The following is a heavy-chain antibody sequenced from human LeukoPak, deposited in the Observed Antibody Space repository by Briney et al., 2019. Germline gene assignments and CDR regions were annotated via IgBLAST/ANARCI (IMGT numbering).Heavy chain of an antibody. CDR3: ARSRYDVVYFDY. D-gene: IGHD3-3*01. Sequence: GGSLRLSCAASGFTFRSYSMNWVRQAPGKGLEYVSYISSGSGTIYYADSVKGRFTISRDNAKNSLYLQMNSLRAEDTAVYFCARSRYDVVYFDYWGQGTLVTVSS. V-gene: IGHV3-48*01. CDR1: GFTFRSYS. J-gene: IGHJ4*02. CDR2: ISSGSGTI.